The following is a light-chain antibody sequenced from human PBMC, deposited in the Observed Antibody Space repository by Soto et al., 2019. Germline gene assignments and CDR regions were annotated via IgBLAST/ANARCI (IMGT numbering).Light chain of an antibody. CDR2: KAS. CDR1: QTISSC. J-gene: IGKJ1*01. CDR3: QQYNSYSEA. Sequence: DIQITQSPSTLSGSVGDRVTITCRASQTISSCLAWYQQKPGKAPKLLIYKASTLKSGVPSRFSGSGSGTEFTLTISSLQPDDFATYYCQQYNSYSEAFGQGAKVDI. V-gene: IGKV1-5*03.